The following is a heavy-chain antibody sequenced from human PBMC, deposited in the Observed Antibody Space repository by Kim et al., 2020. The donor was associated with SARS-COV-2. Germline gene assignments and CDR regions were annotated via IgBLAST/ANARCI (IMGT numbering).Heavy chain of an antibody. J-gene: IGHJ5*02. V-gene: IGHV3-7*01. D-gene: IGHD2-2*03. Sequence: GGSLRLSCAASGFTFRSYWMSWVRQAPGKGLEWVATIKEDGSEKYHVDSVKGRFTVSRDNAKNSLYLQMNSLRAEDTAIYYCRANMDQVDPWGQGTLLTVSS. CDR3: RANMDQVDP. CDR1: GFTFRSYW. CDR2: IKEDGSEK.